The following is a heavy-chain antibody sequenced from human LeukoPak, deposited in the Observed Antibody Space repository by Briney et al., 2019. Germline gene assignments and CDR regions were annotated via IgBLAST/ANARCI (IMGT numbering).Heavy chain of an antibody. V-gene: IGHV3-21*01. J-gene: IGHJ4*02. Sequence: PGGSLRLSCAASGFTFSSYSMNWVRQAPGKGLEWVSSISSSSSYIYYADSVKGRFTISRDNAKNSLYLQMNSLRAEDTAVYYCARDKGDDFWSGYYTPFDYWGQGTLVTVSS. CDR1: GFTFSSYS. D-gene: IGHD3-3*01. CDR2: ISSSSSYI. CDR3: ARDKGDDFWSGYYTPFDY.